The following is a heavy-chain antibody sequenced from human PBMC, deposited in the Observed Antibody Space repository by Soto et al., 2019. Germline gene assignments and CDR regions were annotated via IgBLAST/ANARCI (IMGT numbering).Heavy chain of an antibody. Sequence: SETLSLTCGVSCGSINSNNWWNWVRQSPGKGLEWIGEIYESGSTNYSPSLRSRVIMSLDKSENQFSLRLSSVTVADTAVYYCSRVTKGQGSRNYYFDLWGRGALVTVSS. D-gene: IGHD3-10*01. J-gene: IGHJ2*01. CDR3: SRVTKGQGSRNYYFDL. CDR1: CGSINSNNW. V-gene: IGHV4-4*02. CDR2: IYESGST.